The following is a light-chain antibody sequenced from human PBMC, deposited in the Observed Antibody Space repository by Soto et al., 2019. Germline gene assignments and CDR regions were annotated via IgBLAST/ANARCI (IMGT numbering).Light chain of an antibody. V-gene: IGLV2-8*01. J-gene: IGLJ1*01. CDR2: EVN. Sequence: QSVLTQPPSASGSPGQSVTISCPGTSSDVGSYNCVSWYQQHPGKAPKLMIYEVNKRPSGVPDRFSGSKSGNTASLTVSGLQAEDEADYYCSSYAGSNNFPYVFGTGTKVTVL. CDR3: SSYAGSNNFPYV. CDR1: SSDVGSYNC.